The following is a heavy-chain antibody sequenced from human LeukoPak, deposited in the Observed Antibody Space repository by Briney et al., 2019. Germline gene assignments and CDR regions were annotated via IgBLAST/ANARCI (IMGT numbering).Heavy chain of an antibody. CDR2: IYSGGST. V-gene: IGHV3-66*01. CDR3: ARTGMDQLLPDY. D-gene: IGHD2-2*01. CDR1: GFTVSSNY. J-gene: IGHJ4*02. Sequence: GGSLRLSCAASGFTVSSNYMSWVRQAPGKGLEWVSVIYSGGSTYYADSVKGRFTISRDNSKNTLYLQMNSLRAEDTAVYYCARTGMDQLLPDYWGQGTLVTVSS.